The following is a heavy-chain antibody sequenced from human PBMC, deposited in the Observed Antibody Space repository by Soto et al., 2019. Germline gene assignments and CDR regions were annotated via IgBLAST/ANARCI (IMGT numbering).Heavy chain of an antibody. CDR3: ATSLCSSTSCSHINIYYYGMDV. V-gene: IGHV3-23*01. CDR1: GFTFGNYA. D-gene: IGHD1-26*01. J-gene: IGHJ6*02. Sequence: EVQLLESGGGLVQPGGSLRLSCAASGFTFGNYAMNWVRQEPGRGLEWVAAISGSGTSTYYADSVKGRFTISRDDSRNTLYLQLSTPRAEDTAVYYCATSLCSSTSCSHINIYYYGMDVWGQGTTVTVSS. CDR2: ISGSGTST.